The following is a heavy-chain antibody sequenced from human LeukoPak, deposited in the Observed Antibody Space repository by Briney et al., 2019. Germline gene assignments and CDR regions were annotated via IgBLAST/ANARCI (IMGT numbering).Heavy chain of an antibody. V-gene: IGHV5-51*01. CDR2: IYPGDSDT. CDR3: ARQSANYDILTGYWIYDSSGYYYFDY. Sequence: PGESLKISCKGSGYSFTSYWIGWVRQMPGKGLEWMGIIYPGDSDTRYSPSFQGQVTISADKSISTAYLQWSSLKASDTAMYYCARQSANYDILTGYWIYDSSGYYYFDYWGQGTLVTVSS. D-gene: IGHD3-9*01. J-gene: IGHJ4*02. CDR1: GYSFTSYW.